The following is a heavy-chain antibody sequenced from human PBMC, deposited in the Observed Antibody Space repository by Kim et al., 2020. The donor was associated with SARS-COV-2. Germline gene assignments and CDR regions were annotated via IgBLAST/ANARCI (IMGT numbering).Heavy chain of an antibody. CDR2: ISYDGSNK. V-gene: IGHV3-30-3*01. J-gene: IGHJ4*02. CDR1: GFTFSSYA. D-gene: IGHD5-18*01. Sequence: GGSLRLSCAASGFTFSSYAMHWVRQAPGKGLEWVAVISYDGSNKYYADSVKGRFTISRDNSKNTLYLQMNSLRAEDTAVYYCARGSQIQDFDYWGQGTLVTVSS. CDR3: ARGSQIQDFDY.